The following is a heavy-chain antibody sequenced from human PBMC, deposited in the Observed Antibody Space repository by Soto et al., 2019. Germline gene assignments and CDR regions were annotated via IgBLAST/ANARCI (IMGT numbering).Heavy chain of an antibody. CDR2: ITGSGSPT. V-gene: IGHV3-48*02. CDR1: GFTFSTYS. CDR3: ARDNGIEGSFDP. Sequence: EVQLVESGGGLVQPGGSLRLSCVASGFTFSTYSMNWARQAPGKGLECIAYITGSGSPTFYADSVKVRFTISRDNAKNSLYLEMNSLRDEDTSVYYCARDNGIEGSFDPWGQGTLVTVSS. J-gene: IGHJ5*02.